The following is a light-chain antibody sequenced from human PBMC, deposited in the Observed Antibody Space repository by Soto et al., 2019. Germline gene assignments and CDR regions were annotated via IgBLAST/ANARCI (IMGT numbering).Light chain of an antibody. CDR1: QSINNY. CDR3: LQSYRTPLT. CDR2: GAS. V-gene: IGKV1-39*01. Sequence: DIQMTQSPSSLSASVGDRATITCRASQSINNYLSWYQQKPGKAPNLLIFGASTLQSGVPSRFSGSGSGTDFTLTISSLQPEDFATYYCLQSYRTPLTFGGGTKVEIK. J-gene: IGKJ4*01.